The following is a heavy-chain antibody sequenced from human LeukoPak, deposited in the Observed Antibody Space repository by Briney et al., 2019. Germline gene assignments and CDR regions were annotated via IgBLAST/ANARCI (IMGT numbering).Heavy chain of an antibody. Sequence: GGSLRLSCAASGFTFSSYAMHWVRQAPGKGLEWVAVISYDGSNKYYADSVKGRFTISRDNSKNTLYLQMNSLRAEDTAVYYCASEMDGYHVIWGQGTLVTVSS. J-gene: IGHJ4*02. CDR1: GFTFSSYA. V-gene: IGHV3-30*04. CDR3: ASEMDGYHVI. CDR2: ISYDGSNK. D-gene: IGHD5-24*01.